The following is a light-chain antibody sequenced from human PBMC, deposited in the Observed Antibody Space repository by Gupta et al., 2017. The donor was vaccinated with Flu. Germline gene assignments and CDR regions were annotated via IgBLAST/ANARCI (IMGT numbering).Light chain of an antibody. CDR2: GAS. Sequence: IVMTQSPAALSVSPGERVTLSCRASQSVSSNLAWYQQKPGQAPRVLIFGASNRADGIPARFIGSGDGKEFTLSSSRRQYEDSAVYYGKQDNPLRIFGHGTKVEIK. J-gene: IGKJ3*01. CDR1: QSVSSN. CDR3: KQDNPLRI. V-gene: IGKV3-15*01.